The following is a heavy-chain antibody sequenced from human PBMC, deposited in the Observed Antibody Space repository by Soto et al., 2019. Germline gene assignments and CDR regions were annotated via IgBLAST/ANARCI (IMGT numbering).Heavy chain of an antibody. J-gene: IGHJ5*02. V-gene: IGHV3-7*01. CDR2: IKQDGSEK. D-gene: IGHD3-9*01. CDR3: ARDHTFFDILTGFSTNRFDP. Sequence: GGSLRLSCAASGFTCSSYWMSWVRQAPGKGLEWVANIKQDGSEKYYVDSVKGRSTISRDNAKNQFSLQLNSVTPEDTAVYYCARDHTFFDILTGFSTNRFDPWGQGTPVTVSS. CDR1: GFTCSSYW.